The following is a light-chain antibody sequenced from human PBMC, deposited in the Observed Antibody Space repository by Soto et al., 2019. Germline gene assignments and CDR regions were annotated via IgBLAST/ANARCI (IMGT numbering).Light chain of an antibody. CDR2: DNS. J-gene: IGLJ3*02. V-gene: IGLV1-40*01. CDR1: SSNIGAGYG. Sequence: QSALTQPPPVSGAPGQSVTISCTGTSSNIGAGYGVHWYQHLPGTAPKLLIYDNSNRPSGVPDRFSGSKSGTSASLAITGLQAEDEADYYCQSFDTSLTDLVLFGGGTKVTVL. CDR3: QSFDTSLTDLVL.